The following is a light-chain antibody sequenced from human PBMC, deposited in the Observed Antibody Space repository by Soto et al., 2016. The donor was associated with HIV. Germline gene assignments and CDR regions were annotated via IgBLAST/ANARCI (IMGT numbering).Light chain of an antibody. CDR1: NIGDKS. CDR2: DDN. Sequence: YELTLPPSVSVTPGETARITCGGNNIGDKSVHWYQQKPGQAPVLVVYDDNDRPSGIPERFSGSNFGNTATLTISRVEAGDEADYHCQVWDSRNDHRVFGGGTKLTVL. V-gene: IGLV3-21*02. J-gene: IGLJ3*02. CDR3: QVWDSRNDHRV.